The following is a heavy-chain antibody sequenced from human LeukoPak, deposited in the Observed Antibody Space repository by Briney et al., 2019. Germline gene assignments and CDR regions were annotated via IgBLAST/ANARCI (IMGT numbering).Heavy chain of an antibody. J-gene: IGHJ5*02. V-gene: IGHV3-53*01. Sequence: GGSLRLSCAASGFTVSSNYMSWVRQAPGKGLEWVSVIYSGGSTYYADSVKGRFTISRDNSKNTLYLQMNSLRAEDTAVYYCARETHDYGDYWFDPWGQGTLVTVSS. CDR3: ARETHDYGDYWFDP. CDR1: GFTVSSNY. CDR2: IYSGGST. D-gene: IGHD4-17*01.